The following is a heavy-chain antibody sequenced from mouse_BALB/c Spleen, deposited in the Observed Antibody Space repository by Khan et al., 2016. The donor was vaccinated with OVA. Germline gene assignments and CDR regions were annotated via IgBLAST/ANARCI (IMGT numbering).Heavy chain of an antibody. J-gene: IGHJ2*01. CDR3: VRGGITTGYFDY. D-gene: IGHD1-1*01. Sequence: QVRLQQSGTELARPGASVKLSCKASGYTFTSYWMQWVKQRPGQGLEWIGAIYPGDGSTRYTQKFKGKATLTADKSSSTAYMQLSSLASEDSVVYFCVRGGITTGYFDYWGQGTTLTVSS. V-gene: IGHV1-87*01. CDR2: IYPGDGST. CDR1: GYTFTSYW.